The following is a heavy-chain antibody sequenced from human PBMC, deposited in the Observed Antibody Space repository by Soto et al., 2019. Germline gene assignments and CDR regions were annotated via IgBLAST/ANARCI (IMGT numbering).Heavy chain of an antibody. V-gene: IGHV4-59*08. CDR2: IYYSGST. J-gene: IGHJ6*03. D-gene: IGHD4-17*01. Sequence: SETLSLTCTVSGGSISSYYWSWIRQPPGKGLEWIGYIYYSGSTNYNPSLKSRVTISVDTSKNQFSLKLSSVTAADTAVYYCASFYGAEYYYHMDVWGKGTTVTVSS. CDR1: GGSISSYY. CDR3: ASFYGAEYYYHMDV.